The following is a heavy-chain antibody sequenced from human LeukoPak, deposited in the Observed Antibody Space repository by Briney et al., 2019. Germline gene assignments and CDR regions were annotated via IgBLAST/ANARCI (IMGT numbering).Heavy chain of an antibody. J-gene: IGHJ3*02. CDR2: IYYSGST. V-gene: IGHV4-39*07. Sequence: SETLSLTCTVSGASISTNSYYWGWIRQPPGKGLEWIGSIYYSGSTYYNPSLKSRVTISIDTSKNQFSLRLRSVTAADTAVYYCARDVRIADAFDIWGQGTMVTVSS. CDR3: ARDVRIADAFDI. CDR1: GASISTNSYY. D-gene: IGHD2-15*01.